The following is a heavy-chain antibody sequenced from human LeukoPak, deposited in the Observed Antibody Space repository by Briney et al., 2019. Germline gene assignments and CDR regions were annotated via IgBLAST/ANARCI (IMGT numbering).Heavy chain of an antibody. Sequence: QAGGSLRLSCAASGFTFSAYGMNWVRQAPGKGLEWVAIISFDGGTSYYADSVKGRFTISRDTSKNTLYLQMDSLRAEDTAVYYCAKSREGVPTRCLDSWGQGTLVNVSS. D-gene: IGHD5-24*01. V-gene: IGHV3-30*18. CDR1: GFTFSAYG. J-gene: IGHJ4*02. CDR2: ISFDGGTS. CDR3: AKSREGVPTRCLDS.